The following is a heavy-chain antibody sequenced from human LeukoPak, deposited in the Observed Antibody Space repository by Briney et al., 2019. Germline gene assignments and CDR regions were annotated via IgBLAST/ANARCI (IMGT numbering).Heavy chain of an antibody. CDR1: GFTFSSYA. D-gene: IGHD3-22*01. CDR3: ARNGYYYDSSAYY. V-gene: IGHV3-23*01. Sequence: GGSLRLSCAASGFTFSSYAMSWVRQAPGKGLEWVSAISGSGGSTYYADSVEGRFTISRDNSKNTLYLQTNSLRAEDTAVYYWARNGYYYDSSAYYWGQGTLVTVSS. CDR2: ISGSGGST. J-gene: IGHJ4*02.